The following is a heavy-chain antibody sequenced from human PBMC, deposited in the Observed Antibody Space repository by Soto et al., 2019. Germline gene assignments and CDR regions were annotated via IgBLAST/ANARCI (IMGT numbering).Heavy chain of an antibody. CDR3: ARVGGINWFDP. D-gene: IGHD1-20*01. V-gene: IGHV4-31*03. CDR2: IYYSGST. J-gene: IGHJ5*02. CDR1: GGSISSGGYY. Sequence: QVQLQESGPGLVKPSQTLSLTCTVSGGSISSGGYYWSWIRQHPGKGLEWIGYIYYSGSTYYNQSLKRRVTISVDTSKNQFSLKLSSVTAADTAVYSCARVGGINWFDPWGQGTLVTVSS.